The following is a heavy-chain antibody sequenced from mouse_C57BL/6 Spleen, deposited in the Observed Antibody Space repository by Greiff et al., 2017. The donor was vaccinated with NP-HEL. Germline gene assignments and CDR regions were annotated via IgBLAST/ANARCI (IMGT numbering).Heavy chain of an antibody. Sequence: QVQLQQSGAELVRPGTSVKVSCKASGYAFTNYLIEWVKQRPGQGLEWIGVINPGSGGTNYNEKFKGKATLTADKSSSTAYMQLSSLTSEDSAVYFGATTAQATWAWFAYWGQGTLVTVSA. D-gene: IGHD3-2*02. CDR3: ATTAQATWAWFAY. CDR2: INPGSGGT. V-gene: IGHV1-54*01. CDR1: GYAFTNYL. J-gene: IGHJ3*01.